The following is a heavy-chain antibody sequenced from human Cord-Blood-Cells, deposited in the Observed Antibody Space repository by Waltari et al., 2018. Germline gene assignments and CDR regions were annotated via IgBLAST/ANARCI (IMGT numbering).Heavy chain of an antibody. CDR1: GYTFTGYY. D-gene: IGHD7-27*01. Sequence: QVHLVQSGAEVKKPGASVKVSCKASGYTFTGYYMHWVRQAHEQGLEWMRWINPNSGGTNYAQKFQGRVTMTRDTSISTAYMGLSRLRSDDTAVYYCARVRLTGEGINWYFDLWGRGTLVTVSS. J-gene: IGHJ2*01. CDR3: ARVRLTGEGINWYFDL. V-gene: IGHV1-2*02. CDR2: INPNSGGT.